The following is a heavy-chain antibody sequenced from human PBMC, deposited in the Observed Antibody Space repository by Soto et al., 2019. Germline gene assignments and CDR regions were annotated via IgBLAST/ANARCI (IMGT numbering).Heavy chain of an antibody. CDR2: INSDGSTT. V-gene: IGHV3-74*01. CDR1: GFTFSNYW. Sequence: GGSLRLSCAATGFTFSNYWMHWVRQTPGKGLVWVSRINSDGSTTNYADSVKGRFTISRDSAKNTLYLQMNSLRAEDAAVYYCARGNYYSMDVWGQGTTVTVSS. CDR3: ARGNYYSMDV. J-gene: IGHJ6*02.